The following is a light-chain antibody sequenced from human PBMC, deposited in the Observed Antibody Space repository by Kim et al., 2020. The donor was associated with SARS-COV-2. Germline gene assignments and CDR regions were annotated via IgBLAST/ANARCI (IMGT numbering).Light chain of an antibody. CDR1: QSVSSY. V-gene: IGKV3-11*01. CDR3: EQTSNWPMIT. CDR2: DAS. J-gene: IGKJ5*01. Sequence: EIVLTQSPATLSLSPGERATLSCRASQSVSSYLAWYQQKPGQAPRLLIDDASNRATSIPARFSGSGSGTDFTLTISSLEPEDFAVYYCEQTSNWPMITFGEGKRLGIK.